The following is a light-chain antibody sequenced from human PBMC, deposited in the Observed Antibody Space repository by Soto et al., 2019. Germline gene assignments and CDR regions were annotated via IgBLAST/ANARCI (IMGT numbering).Light chain of an antibody. V-gene: IGKV3-15*01. CDR1: QSVGSS. CDR2: NAS. Sequence: EIVMTQSPATLSVSAGETTTLSCRASQSVGSSLAWYQQRPGQTPRLLIFNASTRASGIPTRFSGSGSGADFSLAISGLQSEDFAVYYCQQYNVWWTFGQGTKVE. CDR3: QQYNVWWT. J-gene: IGKJ1*01.